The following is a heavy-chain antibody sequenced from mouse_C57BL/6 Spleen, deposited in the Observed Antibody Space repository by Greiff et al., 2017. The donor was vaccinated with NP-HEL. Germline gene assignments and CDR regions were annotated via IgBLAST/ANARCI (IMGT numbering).Heavy chain of an antibody. J-gene: IGHJ2*01. CDR3: ARGGDYGVDY. CDR2: IDPSDSYT. D-gene: IGHD2-4*01. Sequence: VQLQQPGAELVMPGASVKLSCKASGYTFTSYWMHWVKQRPGQGLEWIGEIDPSDSYTNYNQKVKGKSTLTVDKSSSTAYMQISSLASEESAVYYSARGGDYGVDYWGQGTTLTVSS. CDR1: GYTFTSYW. V-gene: IGHV1-69*01.